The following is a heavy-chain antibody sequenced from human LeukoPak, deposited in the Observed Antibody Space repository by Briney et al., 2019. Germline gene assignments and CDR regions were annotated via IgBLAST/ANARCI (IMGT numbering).Heavy chain of an antibody. CDR1: GYTFSNCD. CDR2: MNPESGST. D-gene: IGHD2-2*01. V-gene: IGHV1-8*01. Sequence: ASVKVSCKASGYTFSNCDITWVRQATGQGPEWMGWMNPESGSTGYAQKFQGRVTMTRDSSITTAYMELSSLRFEDTAVYYCTRAIRHQLLSDYWGQGTLVAVSS. CDR3: TRAIRHQLLSDY. J-gene: IGHJ4*02.